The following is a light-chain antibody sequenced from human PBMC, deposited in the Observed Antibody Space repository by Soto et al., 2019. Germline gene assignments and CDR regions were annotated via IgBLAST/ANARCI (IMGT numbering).Light chain of an antibody. J-gene: IGKJ2*01. V-gene: IGKV1-5*01. CDR1: QSSSSW. CDR3: QQYNSYST. CDR2: DAS. Sequence: DIQMTQSPSTLSASVGDRVTITCRASQSSSSWLAWYQQKPGKAPKLLDYDASSLESGVPSRFSGSGSGTEFTLTISSLLPDDFATYYCQQYNSYSTFGQGTNLEIK.